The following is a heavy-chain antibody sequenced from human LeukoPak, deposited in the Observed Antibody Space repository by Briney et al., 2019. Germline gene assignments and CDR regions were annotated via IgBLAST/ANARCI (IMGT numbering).Heavy chain of an antibody. D-gene: IGHD3-22*01. Sequence: PSETLSLTCAVSGGSISSGGYSWSWIRQPPGKGLEWIGYIYHSGSTYYNPSLKSRVTISVDRSKNQFSLKLSSVTAADTAVYYCARGHYYNSSGYYAAIDYWGQGTLVTVSS. CDR2: IYHSGST. V-gene: IGHV4-30-2*01. CDR1: GGSISSGGYS. CDR3: ARGHYYNSSGYYAAIDY. J-gene: IGHJ4*02.